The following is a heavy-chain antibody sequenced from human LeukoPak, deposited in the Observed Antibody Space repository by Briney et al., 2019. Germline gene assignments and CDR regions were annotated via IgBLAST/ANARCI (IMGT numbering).Heavy chain of an antibody. D-gene: IGHD5-12*01. V-gene: IGHV3-48*03. CDR3: ARAGWLRFQNDF. CDR1: GFTFSRYE. J-gene: IGHJ4*02. CDR2: ISGSGSTT. Sequence: GGSLRLSWAASGFTFSRYEMTWVRQAPGKGLEWVSYISGSGSTTYYADSVKGRFTISRDNAKNSLYLRMNDLRAEDTAVYYCARAGWLRFQNDFWGQGTLVTVSS.